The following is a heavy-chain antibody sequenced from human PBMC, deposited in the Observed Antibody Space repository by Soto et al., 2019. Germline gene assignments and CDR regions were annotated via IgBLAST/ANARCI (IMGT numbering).Heavy chain of an antibody. CDR1: GASIVSSNLY. V-gene: IGHV4-39*01. J-gene: IGHJ4*02. D-gene: IGHD3-16*02. CDR2: IYESGST. CDR3: ARLGVWGSYRPQYIDH. Sequence: PSETLSLTCTVSGASIVSSNLYWGWVRQPPGKGPEWIGSIYESGSTYFNPSLQSRVTMSVDTSKNQFSLHLTSVTAADTAMYYCARLGVWGSYRPQYIDHWGQGTLVTVSS.